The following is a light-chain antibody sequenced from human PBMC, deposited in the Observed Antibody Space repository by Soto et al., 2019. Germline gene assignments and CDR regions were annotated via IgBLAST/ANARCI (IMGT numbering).Light chain of an antibody. CDR1: QSISKY. CDR2: SAS. J-gene: IGKJ4*01. V-gene: IGKV1-39*01. CDR3: QQSNSVPFT. Sequence: DIQMTQSPSSLPASVGDRVTITSRARQSISKYLNWYQQKPGKAPKLLMYSASSLLRGVPSRISGTGSGTDFTLTISSLQPEDFATYYCQQSNSVPFTFGGGTAVEIE.